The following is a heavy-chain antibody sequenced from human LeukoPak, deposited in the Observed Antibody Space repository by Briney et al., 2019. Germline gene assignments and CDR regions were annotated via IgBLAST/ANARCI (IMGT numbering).Heavy chain of an antibody. Sequence: SETLSLTCAVYGGSFSGYYWSWIRQPPGKGLEWIGEINHSGSTNYNPSLKSRVTISVDTSKNQFSLKLSSVTAADTAVYYCARDPGDILTGYDAFDIWGQGTMVTVSS. D-gene: IGHD3-9*01. CDR1: GGSFSGYY. CDR3: ARDPGDILTGYDAFDI. V-gene: IGHV4-34*01. CDR2: INHSGST. J-gene: IGHJ3*02.